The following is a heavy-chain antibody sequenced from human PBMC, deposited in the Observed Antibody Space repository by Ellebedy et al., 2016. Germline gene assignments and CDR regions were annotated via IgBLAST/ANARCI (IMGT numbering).Heavy chain of an antibody. CDR2: ITGSGDST. Sequence: GESLKISCAASGFSFSSYAMSWVRQAPGKGPEWVSAITGSGDSTYYADSVKGRFTISRDNFKNTLYLQMNSLRAEDTAVYYCVKGMYRSSPDDYWGQGTLVTVSS. D-gene: IGHD6-6*01. J-gene: IGHJ4*02. CDR3: VKGMYRSSPDDY. CDR1: GFSFSSYA. V-gene: IGHV3-23*01.